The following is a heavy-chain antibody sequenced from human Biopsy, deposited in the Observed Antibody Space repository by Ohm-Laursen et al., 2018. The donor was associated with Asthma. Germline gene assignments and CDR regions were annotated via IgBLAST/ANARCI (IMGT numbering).Heavy chain of an antibody. CDR1: GVSIRSDY. CDR3: ARGISRVTGLFDHFDS. Sequence: TLSLLCTVSGVSIRSDYWRWTPHPPTKALEWIGHLHYSGSTNYQTSLKSRVTISVDTSKNQFSLKLRSVTAADAAVYYCARGISRVTGLFDHFDSWGQGTLVTVSS. CDR2: LHYSGST. J-gene: IGHJ4*02. D-gene: IGHD2-21*02. V-gene: IGHV4-59*01.